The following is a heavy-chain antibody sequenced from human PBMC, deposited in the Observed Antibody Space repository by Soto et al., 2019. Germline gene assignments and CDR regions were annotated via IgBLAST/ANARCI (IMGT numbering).Heavy chain of an antibody. J-gene: IGHJ5*02. D-gene: IGHD1-26*01. Sequence: PSETLSLTCTVSGGSIISYYWSWIRQPPGKGLEWIGYIYYSGSTNYNPSLKSRVTISVDTSKNQFSLKLSSVTAADTAVYYCARYQWEGTTPHPNWFDPWGQGTLVTVSS. CDR1: GGSIISYY. CDR3: ARYQWEGTTPHPNWFDP. CDR2: IYYSGST. V-gene: IGHV4-59*01.